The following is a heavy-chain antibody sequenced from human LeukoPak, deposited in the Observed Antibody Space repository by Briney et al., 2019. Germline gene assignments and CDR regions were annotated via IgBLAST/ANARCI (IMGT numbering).Heavy chain of an antibody. CDR1: GFTFSSYW. J-gene: IGHJ4*02. Sequence: GGSLRLSCAASGFTFSSYWMHWVRQAPGKGLEWVSGISWNSGTIGYADSVKGRFTISRDNAKKSVYLQMNSLRPEDSALYYCARHGNHGNIPDDYWGQGTLVTVSS. CDR2: ISWNSGTI. CDR3: ARHGNHGNIPDDY. D-gene: IGHD4-23*01. V-gene: IGHV3-9*01.